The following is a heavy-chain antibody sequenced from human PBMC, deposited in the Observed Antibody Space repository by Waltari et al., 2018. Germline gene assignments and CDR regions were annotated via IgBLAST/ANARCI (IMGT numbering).Heavy chain of an antibody. CDR1: GGSISSSSYY. V-gene: IGHV4-39*07. J-gene: IGHJ5*02. CDR2: IYYSGST. Sequence: QLQLQESGPGLVKPSETLSLTCTVSGGSISSSSYYWGWMRQPPGKGLEWIGSIYYSGSTYYNTALKSRVTISVDTSKNQFSLKLSAVTAADSAVYYCARVLMALHGWFDPWGQGTLVTVSS. CDR3: ARVLMALHGWFDP.